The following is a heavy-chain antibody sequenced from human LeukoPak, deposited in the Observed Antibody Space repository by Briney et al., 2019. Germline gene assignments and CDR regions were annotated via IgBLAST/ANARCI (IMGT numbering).Heavy chain of an antibody. CDR2: INHSGST. CDR1: GGSFSGYY. V-gene: IGHV4-34*01. CDR3: ARGKGSGWTFDY. D-gene: IGHD6-19*01. J-gene: IGHJ4*02. Sequence: SETLSLTCAVYGGSFSGYYWTWIRQPPGKGLEWIGEINHSGSTNYNPSLKSRVTISVATSKNQFSLKLSSVTAADTAVYYCARGKGSGWTFDYWGQGTPVTVSS.